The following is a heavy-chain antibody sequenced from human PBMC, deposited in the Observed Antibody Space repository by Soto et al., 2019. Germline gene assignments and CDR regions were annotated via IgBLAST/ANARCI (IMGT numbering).Heavy chain of an antibody. J-gene: IGHJ6*02. CDR1: GFTFSSYA. V-gene: IGHV3-30-3*01. CDR3: TRTPAYCGGGSCYGDYYNGMDV. CDR2: ISNDGSNK. D-gene: IGHD2-15*01. Sequence: QVQLVASGGGVVQSGRSLRLSCAASGFTFSSYAMHWVRQAPGKGLEWVAVISNDGSNKYYADSVKGRFTISRDNSKNTLYLQRDSLRPEDTAVNYCTRTPAYCGGGSCYGDYYNGMDVWGQGTTVTVSS.